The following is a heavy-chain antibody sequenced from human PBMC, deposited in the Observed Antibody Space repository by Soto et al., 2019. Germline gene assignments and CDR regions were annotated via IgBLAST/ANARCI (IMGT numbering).Heavy chain of an antibody. Sequence: GESLKISCKGSGYSFPSYWIGWVRQMPGKGLEWMGIIYPGDSDTRYSPSFQGQVTISADKSISTAYLQWSSLKASDTATYYCARYSSSWKGTFDYWGQGTLVTVSS. V-gene: IGHV5-51*01. CDR3: ARYSSSWKGTFDY. D-gene: IGHD6-13*01. CDR2: IYPGDSDT. J-gene: IGHJ4*02. CDR1: GYSFPSYW.